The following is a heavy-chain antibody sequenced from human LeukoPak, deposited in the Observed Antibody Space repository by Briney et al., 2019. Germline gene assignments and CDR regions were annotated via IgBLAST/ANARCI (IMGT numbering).Heavy chain of an antibody. CDR1: GLTISSYE. V-gene: IGHV3-21*01. D-gene: IGHD1-1*01. CDR3: ARWNWNDNY. J-gene: IGHJ4*02. Sequence: GGSLRLSCAASGLTISSYEMSWVRQAAGKGLEWVSSITSNGNNKYYTDSVKGRFTISRDNAKNSLYLQMNSLRAEDTAVYYCARWNWNDNYWGQGTLVTVSS. CDR2: ITSNGNNK.